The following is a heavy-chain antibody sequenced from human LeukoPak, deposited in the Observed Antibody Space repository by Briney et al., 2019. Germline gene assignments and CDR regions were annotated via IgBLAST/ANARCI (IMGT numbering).Heavy chain of an antibody. CDR1: GGSFSGYY. D-gene: IGHD3-10*01. J-gene: IGHJ4*02. CDR3: ARGEGAYGSGSYYKGAFVY. V-gene: IGHV4-34*01. CDR2: INHSVST. Sequence: SETLSPTCAVYGGSFSGYYCSWIRQPPGKGLGWIGEINHSVSTNYTPTLKSRVTISVDTSKNQFSLKLRSVTAADTAVYCCARGEGAYGSGSYYKGAFVYWGQGNLV.